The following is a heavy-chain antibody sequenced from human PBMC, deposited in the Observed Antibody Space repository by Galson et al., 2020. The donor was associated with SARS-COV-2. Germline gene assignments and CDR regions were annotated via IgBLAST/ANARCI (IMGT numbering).Heavy chain of an antibody. Sequence: GESLKISCAASGFTFSSYAMSWVRQAPGKGLEWVSAISGSGGSTYYADSVKGRFTISRDHSKNTLYLQMTSLRAEDTAVYYCAKLSEFYYGSGTNWFDPWGQGTLVTVSS. V-gene: IGHV3-23*01. CDR1: GFTFSSYA. CDR2: ISGSGGST. J-gene: IGHJ5*02. D-gene: IGHD3-10*01. CDR3: AKLSEFYYGSGTNWFDP.